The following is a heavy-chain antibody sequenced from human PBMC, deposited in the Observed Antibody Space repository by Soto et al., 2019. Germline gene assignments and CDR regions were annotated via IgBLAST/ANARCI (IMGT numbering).Heavy chain of an antibody. D-gene: IGHD3-3*01. V-gene: IGHV4-39*01. CDR3: ARHRSGYYNRPYDY. CDR1: CGSISSSSYY. Sequence: PSETLSLTCPVSCGSISSSSYYCCSICHPPGKGLEWIGSIYYSGSTYYNPSLKSRVTISVDTSKNQFSLKLSSVTAADTAVYYCARHRSGYYNRPYDYWGQGTLVTVSS. CDR2: IYYSGST. J-gene: IGHJ4*02.